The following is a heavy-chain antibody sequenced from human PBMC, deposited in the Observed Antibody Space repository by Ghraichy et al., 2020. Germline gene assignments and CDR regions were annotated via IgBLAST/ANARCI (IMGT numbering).Heavy chain of an antibody. V-gene: IGHV3-30*03. D-gene: IGHD2-2*01. CDR2: ISYDGSNK. J-gene: IGHJ4*02. Sequence: GGSLRLSCAASGFTFSSYGMHWVRQAPGKGLEWVAVISYDGSNKYYADSVKGRFTISRDNSKNTLYLQMNSLRAEDTAVYYCARGDIVVVPAALSGWGQGTLVTVSS. CDR3: ARGDIVVVPAALSG. CDR1: GFTFSSYG.